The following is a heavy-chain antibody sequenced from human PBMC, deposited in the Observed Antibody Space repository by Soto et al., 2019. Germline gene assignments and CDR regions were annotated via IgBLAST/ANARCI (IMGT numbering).Heavy chain of an antibody. J-gene: IGHJ4*02. CDR3: ARVGGVAARTFDY. D-gene: IGHD2-15*01. CDR2: LYYSGNT. V-gene: IGHV4-59*01. Sequence: SETLSLTCTVSGGSISPFYWSWVRQPPGKGLEWVGYLYYSGNTNYNPSLKSRVTISVDASKNQVSLRLTSVTAADTAVYYCARVGGVAARTFDYWGQGTVVTVSS. CDR1: GGSISPFY.